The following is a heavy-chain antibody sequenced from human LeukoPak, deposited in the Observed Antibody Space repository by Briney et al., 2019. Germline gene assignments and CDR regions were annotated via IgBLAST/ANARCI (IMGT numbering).Heavy chain of an antibody. CDR3: AKAYYDFWSGYSPFDY. CDR2: ISGSGGST. CDR1: GFTFSSYG. J-gene: IGHJ4*02. Sequence: GGSLRLSCAASGFTFSSYGMHWVRQAPGKGLEWVSAISGSGGSTYYVDSVKGRFTISRDNSKNTLYLQMNSLRAEDTAVYYCAKAYYDFWSGYSPFDYWGQGTLVTVSS. V-gene: IGHV3-23*01. D-gene: IGHD3-3*01.